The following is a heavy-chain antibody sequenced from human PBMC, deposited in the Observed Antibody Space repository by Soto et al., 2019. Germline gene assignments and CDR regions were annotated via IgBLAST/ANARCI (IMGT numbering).Heavy chain of an antibody. D-gene: IGHD5-18*01. V-gene: IGHV1-46*01. Sequence: ASVKVSCKASGYTFTSYYMHWVRQAPGQGLEWMGIINPSGGSTSYAQKFQGRVTMTRDTSTSTVYMELSSLRSEDTAVYYCATKLQGRGYSYGSFDYWGQGTLVTVYS. CDR1: GYTFTSYY. CDR2: INPSGGST. CDR3: ATKLQGRGYSYGSFDY. J-gene: IGHJ4*02.